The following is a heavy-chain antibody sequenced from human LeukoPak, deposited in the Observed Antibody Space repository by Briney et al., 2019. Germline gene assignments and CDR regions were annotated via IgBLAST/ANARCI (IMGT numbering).Heavy chain of an antibody. Sequence: ASVKVSCKTSGYTFTNYGISWVRQAPGLGLEWMGWISAYNGNTNYAQKVQGRVTMTTDTSTSTAYMELRSLRFDDTAVYYCARDQSVRLLQTSSTYFKHVFAIWGQGSMVTVSS. V-gene: IGHV1-18*01. CDR2: ISAYNGNT. CDR3: ARDQSVRLLQTSSTYFKHVFAI. J-gene: IGHJ3*02. D-gene: IGHD6-13*01. CDR1: GYTFTNYG.